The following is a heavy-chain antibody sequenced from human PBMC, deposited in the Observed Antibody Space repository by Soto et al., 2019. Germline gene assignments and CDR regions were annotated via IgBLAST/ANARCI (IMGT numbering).Heavy chain of an antibody. Sequence: SETLSLTCAVYGGFFIGYYWSWIRQPPWKGLEWIGEINHSGSTNYNPSLKSRVTISVDTSKNQFSLKLSSVTAADTAVYYCARQALKIVGQNWFDPGGQGTLVTVSS. CDR2: INHSGST. D-gene: IGHD3-22*01. J-gene: IGHJ5*02. V-gene: IGHV4-34*01. CDR1: GGFFIGYY. CDR3: ARQALKIVGQNWFDP.